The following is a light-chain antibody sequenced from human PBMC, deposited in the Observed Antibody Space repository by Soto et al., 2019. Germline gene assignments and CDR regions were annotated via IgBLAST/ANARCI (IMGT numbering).Light chain of an antibody. Sequence: QSPLSLPVTPGEPASISCRSSQSLLHSNGYNYLDWYLQKPGQSPQLLIYLGSNRASGVPDRFSGSGSGTDFTLKISRVEAEDVGVYYCMQALQTAWTFGQGTKVDIK. V-gene: IGKV2-28*01. CDR2: LGS. CDR3: MQALQTAWT. CDR1: QSLLHSNGYNY. J-gene: IGKJ1*01.